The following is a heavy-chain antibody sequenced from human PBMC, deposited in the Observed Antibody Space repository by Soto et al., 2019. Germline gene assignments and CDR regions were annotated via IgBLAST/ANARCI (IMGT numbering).Heavy chain of an antibody. CDR2: IIPVFGTA. Sequence: QVQLVQSGAEVKKPGSSVKVSCKASGGSLTNYGVSWVRQAPGQGLEWMGGIIPVFGTANYAQKFQGRVTIAADESKSTVFMAVRSLRSEDTAVYDCARGDATKLGVTNCYGMDVWGQGTTVTVSS. CDR1: GGSLTNYG. D-gene: IGHD3-10*01. V-gene: IGHV1-69*12. CDR3: ARGDATKLGVTNCYGMDV. J-gene: IGHJ6*02.